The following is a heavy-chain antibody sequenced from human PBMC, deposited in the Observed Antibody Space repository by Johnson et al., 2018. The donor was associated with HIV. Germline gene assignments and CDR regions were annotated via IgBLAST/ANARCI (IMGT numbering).Heavy chain of an antibody. V-gene: IGHV3-13*01. CDR2: IGTAGDT. J-gene: IGHJ3*02. D-gene: IGHD4-23*01. CDR3: AKSPAKDHGGNSGAFAI. CDR1: GFTFSSYA. Sequence: EVQLVESGGGVVQPGRSLRLSCSASGFTFSSYAMHWVRQATGKGLEWVSAIGTAGDTSYPGSVKGRFTVSRDNSKNTLYLQMNSLRAEDTAIYYCAKSPAKDHGGNSGAFAIWGQGTMVTVSS.